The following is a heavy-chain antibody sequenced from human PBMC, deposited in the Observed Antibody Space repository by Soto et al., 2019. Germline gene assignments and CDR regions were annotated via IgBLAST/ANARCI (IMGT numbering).Heavy chain of an antibody. V-gene: IGHV1-24*01. CDR1: GYTLTKLS. D-gene: IGHD2-21*02. CDR2: FDPEDGNT. J-gene: IGHJ6*02. CDR3: KHIVVVTATPMLFPYYGMAV. Sequence: ASVKVSCKGSGYTLTKLSMHWVRQAPGKGLEWMGGFDPEDGNTNYAQKFQGRVTITGDRSAGTAYMELSSLRSEDMVVYSCKHIVVVTATPMLFPYYGMAVWGQGTTVTVSS.